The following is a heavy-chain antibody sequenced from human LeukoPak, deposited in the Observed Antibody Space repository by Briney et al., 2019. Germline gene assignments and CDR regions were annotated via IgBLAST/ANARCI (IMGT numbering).Heavy chain of an antibody. V-gene: IGHV3-74*01. CDR3: ARDSVLFKAVGAGGAAFDY. CDR2: INSDGSST. J-gene: IGHJ4*02. Sequence: PGGSLRLSCAASGFTFSSYWMHWVRQAPGKGLVWVSRINSDGSSTSYADSVKGRFTISRDNAKNTLYLQMNSLRAEDTAVYYCARDSVLFKAVGAGGAAFDYWGQGTLVTVSS. D-gene: IGHD6-19*01. CDR1: GFTFSSYW.